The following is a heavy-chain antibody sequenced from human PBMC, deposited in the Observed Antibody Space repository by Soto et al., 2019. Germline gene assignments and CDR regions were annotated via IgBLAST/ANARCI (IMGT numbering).Heavy chain of an antibody. CDR1: GFTFSSYG. V-gene: IGHV3-30*18. CDR3: AKDPINHEVVAATQGSYYFDY. D-gene: IGHD2-15*01. CDR2: ISYDGSNK. J-gene: IGHJ4*02. Sequence: QVQLVESGGGVVQPGRSLRLSCAASGFTFSSYGMHWVRQAPGKGPEWVAVISYDGSNKYYADSVRGRFTISRDNSKNTLYLQMNSLRAEDTAVYYCAKDPINHEVVAATQGSYYFDYWGQGTLVTVSS.